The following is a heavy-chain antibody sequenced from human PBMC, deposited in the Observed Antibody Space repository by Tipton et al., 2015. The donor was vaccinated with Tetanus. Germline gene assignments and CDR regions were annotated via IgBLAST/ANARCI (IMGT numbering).Heavy chain of an antibody. J-gene: IGHJ6*02. Sequence: QVQLVQSGAEMKKPGASVKVSCKASGYTFTGYYIYWVRQAPGQGLEWMGWIDPNSGATVYAQKFQGRVTMTRDTSISTAYMELRSLRSDDTAAYYCARDRGDYIYYGMDVWGPGTTVTVS. CDR3: ARDRGDYIYYGMDV. D-gene: IGHD3-22*01. V-gene: IGHV1-2*02. CDR1: GYTFTGYY. CDR2: IDPNSGAT.